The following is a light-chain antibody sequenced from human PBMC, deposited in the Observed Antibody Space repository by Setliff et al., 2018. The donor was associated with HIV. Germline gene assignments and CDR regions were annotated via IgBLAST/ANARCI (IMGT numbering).Light chain of an antibody. CDR1: SSDVGGYNY. CDR2: DVS. V-gene: IGLV2-14*03. J-gene: IGLJ3*02. CDR3: SSCTASSTLV. Sequence: QSALTQPASVSGSPGQSITISCTGSSSDVGGYNYVSWYQQHPGKAPKLMIYDVSQRPSGVSDRFSGSKSGITASLTISGLQPEDESDYYCSSCTASSTLVFGGGTKVTVL.